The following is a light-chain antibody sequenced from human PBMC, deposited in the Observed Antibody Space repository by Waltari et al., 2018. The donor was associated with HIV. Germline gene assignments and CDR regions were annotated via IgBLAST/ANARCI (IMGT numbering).Light chain of an antibody. CDR1: SSNLRIHS. J-gene: IGLJ3*02. CDR3: AAWDDTFRWV. Sequence: QPVLTQPPSASGTPGHRVTTSCSGSSSNLRIHSVYWYQQVPGRTPNLLIYRNNQRPSGVPDRFSGSKSGTSASLAISGLQSEDEADYYCAAWDDTFRWVFGGGTKLTVL. CDR2: RNN. V-gene: IGLV1-44*01.